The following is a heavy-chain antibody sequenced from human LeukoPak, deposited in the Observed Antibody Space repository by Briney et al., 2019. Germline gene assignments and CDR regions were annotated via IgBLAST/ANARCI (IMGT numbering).Heavy chain of an antibody. CDR2: IKPDGSET. Sequence: GGSLRLSCAASGFMFSTYWMTWVHQAPGEGLEWVANIKPDGSETYYVDRVRGRFTISRDNAKNLLYLQMNSLRGEDTAVYKCGRFGYEAAVDLWGQGTLVTVSS. V-gene: IGHV3-7*01. J-gene: IGHJ4*02. D-gene: IGHD6-13*01. CDR1: GFMFSTYW. CDR3: GRFGYEAAVDL.